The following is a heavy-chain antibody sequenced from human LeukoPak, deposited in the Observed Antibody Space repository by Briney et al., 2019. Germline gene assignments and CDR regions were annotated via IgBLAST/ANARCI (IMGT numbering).Heavy chain of an antibody. Sequence: SETLSLTCTVSGGSISSSSYYWGWIRQPPGKGLEWIGSVYYSGSTYYNPSLKSRVTISVDTSKNQFSLKVTSVTAADTAVYYCVRHGGGYCSGGSCYVDYWGQGTLVTVSS. CDR2: VYYSGST. V-gene: IGHV4-39*01. CDR1: GGSISSSSYY. D-gene: IGHD2-15*01. CDR3: VRHGGGYCSGGSCYVDY. J-gene: IGHJ4*02.